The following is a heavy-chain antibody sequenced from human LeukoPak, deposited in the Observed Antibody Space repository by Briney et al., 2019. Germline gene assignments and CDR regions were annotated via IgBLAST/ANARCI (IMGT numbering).Heavy chain of an antibody. CDR3: ANHILGYCSGGSCANFDS. CDR2: IVGSGGNM. D-gene: IGHD2-15*01. Sequence: PGGSLRLSCAASGFTFSSYAMSWVRQAPGKGLEWVSAIVGSGGNMYYADSVKGRFTISRDNSKNTLYLQMNSLRAEDTALYYCANHILGYCSGGSCANFDSWGQGTLVTVSS. J-gene: IGHJ4*02. V-gene: IGHV3-23*01. CDR1: GFTFSSYA.